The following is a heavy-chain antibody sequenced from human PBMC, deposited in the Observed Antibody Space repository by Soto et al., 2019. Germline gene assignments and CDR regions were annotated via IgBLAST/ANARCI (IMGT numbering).Heavy chain of an antibody. D-gene: IGHD3-22*01. CDR1: GFTFSSSV. Sequence: GGSLRLSCAASGFTFSSSVMSWVRQAPGKGLEWVSTISGSGGNTYYADSVKGRFTISRDTSKNTLYLQMNSLRAEDTAVYYCAKDPRLLVIVPFDSWGQGTRVTVSS. V-gene: IGHV3-23*01. CDR2: ISGSGGNT. J-gene: IGHJ4*02. CDR3: AKDPRLLVIVPFDS.